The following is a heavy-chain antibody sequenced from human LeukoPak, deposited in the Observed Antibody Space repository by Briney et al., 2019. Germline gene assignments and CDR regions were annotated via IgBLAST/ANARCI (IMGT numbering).Heavy chain of an antibody. CDR2: INHSGST. V-gene: IGHV4-34*01. CDR1: GGSFSGYY. Sequence: SETLSLTCAVYGGSFSGYYWSWIRQPPGKGLEWIGEINHSGSTNYNPSLKSRVTISVDTSKNQFSLKLSSVTAADTAVYYCATFSCWYLDYWGQGTLVTVSS. J-gene: IGHJ4*02. CDR3: ATFSCWYLDY. D-gene: IGHD2-2*01.